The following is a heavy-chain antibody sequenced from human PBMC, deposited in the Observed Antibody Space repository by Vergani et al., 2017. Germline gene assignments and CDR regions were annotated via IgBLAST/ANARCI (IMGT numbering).Heavy chain of an antibody. Sequence: QVQLVQSGAEVKKPGASVKVSCKASGYTFTSYAMHWVRQAPGQRLEWMGWINAGNGNTKYSQKFQGRVTITRDTSASTAYMELSSLRSEDTAVYYCARDYYYGSGSYLLDAFHIWGQGTMVTVSS. J-gene: IGHJ3*02. CDR1: GYTFTSYA. D-gene: IGHD3-10*01. CDR3: ARDYYYGSGSYLLDAFHI. V-gene: IGHV1-3*01. CDR2: INAGNGNT.